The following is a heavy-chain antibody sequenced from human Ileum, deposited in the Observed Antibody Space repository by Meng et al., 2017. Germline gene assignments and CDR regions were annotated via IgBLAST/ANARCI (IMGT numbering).Heavy chain of an antibody. CDR3: ARGAIGTRPFDY. CDR1: AVSVCTNW. D-gene: IGHD2-21*01. V-gene: IGHV4-4*02. CDR2: IYHSGAF. Sequence: PEEAGPGLAKPSGPPYLTSPVSAVSVCTNWWNWVRQPPGKGLEWIGEIYHSGAFNYNPSLRSRVTISAAKSKNQLSLKLGSLTAADTAVYYCARGAIGTRPFDYWGQGTLVTVSS. J-gene: IGHJ4*02.